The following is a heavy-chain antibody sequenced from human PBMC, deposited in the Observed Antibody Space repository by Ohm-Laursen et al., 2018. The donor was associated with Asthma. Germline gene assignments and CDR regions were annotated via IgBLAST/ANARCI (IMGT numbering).Heavy chain of an antibody. D-gene: IGHD1-26*01. V-gene: IGHV3-30*18. CDR3: AKVGSGSYRGYYFDY. J-gene: IGHJ4*02. Sequence: RSLRLSCAASGFTFSSYGMHWVRQAPGKGLEWVAVISYDGSNKYYADSVKGRFTISRDNSKNTLYLQMNSLRAEDTAVYYCAKVGSGSYRGYYFDYWGQGTLVTVSS. CDR2: ISYDGSNK. CDR1: GFTFSSYG.